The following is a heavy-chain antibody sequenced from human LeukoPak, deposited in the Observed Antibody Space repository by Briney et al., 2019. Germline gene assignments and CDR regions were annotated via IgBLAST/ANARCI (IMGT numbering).Heavy chain of an antibody. V-gene: IGHV3-15*01. D-gene: IGHD3-10*01. CDR2: IKNKGDGGTT. Sequence: AGGSLRLSCAASGFTFNKAWMIWVRLAPGKGLEGVGRIKNKGDGGTTDYAAPVKGRFTVSSDDSKRTLYLQMNSLKTEDTAVYYCTTSGTPFEYWGQGTLVTVSS. CDR3: TTSGTPFEY. CDR1: GFTFNKAW. J-gene: IGHJ4*02.